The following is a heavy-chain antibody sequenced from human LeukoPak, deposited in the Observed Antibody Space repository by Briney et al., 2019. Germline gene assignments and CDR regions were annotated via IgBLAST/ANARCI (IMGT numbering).Heavy chain of an antibody. Sequence: PSETLSLTCTVSGGSISSYYWSWIRQPPGKGLEWIGYIYYSGSTNYHPSLKSRVTISVDTSKNQFSLKLSSVTAADTAVYYCARDTAYCGGDCYPGMFRGAFDIWGQGTMVTVSS. CDR3: ARDTAYCGGDCYPGMFRGAFDI. V-gene: IGHV4-59*01. CDR1: GGSISSYY. D-gene: IGHD2-21*02. CDR2: IYYSGST. J-gene: IGHJ3*02.